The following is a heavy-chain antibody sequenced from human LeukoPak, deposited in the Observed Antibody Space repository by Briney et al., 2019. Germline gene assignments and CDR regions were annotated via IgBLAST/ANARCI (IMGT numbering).Heavy chain of an antibody. CDR2: IYTSGST. J-gene: IGHJ5*02. CDR3: ARDIGSSWPNWFDP. Sequence: SETLSLTCTVSGGSISSYYWSWIRQPAGKGLKWIGRIYTSGSTNYNPSLKSRVTMSVDTSKNQFSLKLSSVTAADTAVYYCARDIGSSWPNWFDPWGQGTLVTVSS. CDR1: GGSISSYY. V-gene: IGHV4-4*07. D-gene: IGHD6-13*01.